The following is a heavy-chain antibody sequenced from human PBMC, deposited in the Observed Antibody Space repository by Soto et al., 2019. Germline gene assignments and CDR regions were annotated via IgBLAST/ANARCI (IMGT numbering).Heavy chain of an antibody. V-gene: IGHV3-30*04. D-gene: IGHD2-21*02. CDR2: ISYDEKHK. Sequence: QVQLVESGGGVIQPGRSLRLSCTASGLTFSLCAMHWVRQAPGKGLEWVAVISYDEKHKFYADSLKGRFSISRDNSRNTLFLQMNSLAAEDTAVYYCARGDGTVEAYCGTDCFTYWGQGTLVTVSS. CDR1: GLTFSLCA. CDR3: ARGDGTVEAYCGTDCFTY. J-gene: IGHJ4*02.